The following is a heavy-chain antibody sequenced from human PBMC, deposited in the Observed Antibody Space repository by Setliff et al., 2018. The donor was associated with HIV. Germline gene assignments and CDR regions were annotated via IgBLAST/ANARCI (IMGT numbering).Heavy chain of an antibody. Sequence: ASVKVSCKALTFLVIGYNIHWVRLAPGHGPEWLGRINPNNGGTDYAQKFQGRVTMSLDTSTNTVYLELKGLTSDDTAVYYCAKPRIFDSFDVWGPGTVVTVSS. J-gene: IGHJ3*01. CDR2: INPNNGGT. V-gene: IGHV1-2*06. CDR1: TFLVIGYN. CDR3: AKPRIFDSFDV. D-gene: IGHD2-15*01.